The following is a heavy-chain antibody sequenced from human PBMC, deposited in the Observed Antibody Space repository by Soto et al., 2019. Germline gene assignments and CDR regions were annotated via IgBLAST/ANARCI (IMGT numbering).Heavy chain of an antibody. J-gene: IGHJ4*02. CDR2: ISGGGGSS. CDR1: GFTFSNYA. CDR3: AHKCGVDCHSVFFY. V-gene: IGHV3-23*01. Sequence: EVQLLESGGGLVQPGGSLRLSCAASGFTFSNYAMSWVRQAPGKGLEWVSGISGGGGSSYYADSVKGGFTISRDNSKNTLYHEINTQRAEDTAVYYCAHKCGVDCHSVFFYWGQGTLVIVSS. D-gene: IGHD2-21*02.